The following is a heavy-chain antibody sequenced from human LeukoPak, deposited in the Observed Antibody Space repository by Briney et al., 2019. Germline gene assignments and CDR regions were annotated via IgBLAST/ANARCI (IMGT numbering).Heavy chain of an antibody. CDR3: ARWITIFGVVISGAFDI. V-gene: IGHV4-59*01. J-gene: IGHJ3*02. CDR1: GGSISSYY. D-gene: IGHD3-3*01. CDR2: IYYSGST. Sequence: SETLSLTCTVSGGSISSYYWSWIRQPPGKGLEWIGYIYYSGSTNYNPSLKSRVTISVDTSKNQFSLKLSSVTAADTAVYYCARWITIFGVVISGAFDIWGQGTMVTVSS.